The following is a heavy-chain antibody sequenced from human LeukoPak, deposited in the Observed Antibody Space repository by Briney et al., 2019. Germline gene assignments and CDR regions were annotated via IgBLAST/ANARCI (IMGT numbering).Heavy chain of an antibody. J-gene: IGHJ4*02. D-gene: IGHD3-22*01. CDR3: ARDLYYDSSGYPRANFDY. CDR1: GFTFSSYT. Sequence: GGSLRLSCAASGFTFSSYTMNWVRQAPGKGLEWVSSISSTSSYIYYADSVKGRFTISRDNAKNSLYLQMNSLRAEDTAVYYCARDLYYDSSGYPRANFDYWGQGTLVTVSS. CDR2: ISSTSSYI. V-gene: IGHV3-21*01.